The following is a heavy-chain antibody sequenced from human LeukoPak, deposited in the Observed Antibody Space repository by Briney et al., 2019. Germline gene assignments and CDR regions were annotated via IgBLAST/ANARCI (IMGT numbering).Heavy chain of an antibody. V-gene: IGHV4-34*01. D-gene: IGHD3-3*01. J-gene: IGHJ6*02. CDR1: GGSFSGYY. CDR2: INHSGST. Sequence: SETLSLTCAVYGGSFSGYYWSWIRQPPGKGLEWIGEINHSGSTNYNPSLKSRVTISVDTSKNQFSLKLSSVTAADTAVYYCARFTTTNVLRPNYGMDVWGQGTTDTVSS. CDR3: ARFTTTNVLRPNYGMDV.